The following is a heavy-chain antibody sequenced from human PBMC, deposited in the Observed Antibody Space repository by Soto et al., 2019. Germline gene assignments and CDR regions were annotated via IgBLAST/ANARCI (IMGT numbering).Heavy chain of an antibody. V-gene: IGHV3-9*01. CDR1: GFTFDDYA. Sequence: GGSLRLSCAASGFTFDDYAMHWVRQAPGKGLEWVSGISWNSGSIGYADSVKGRFTISRDNAKNSLYLQMNSLRAEDTALYYCAKDLRVPAAAIYWGQGTLVTVSS. J-gene: IGHJ4*02. CDR3: AKDLRVPAAAIY. D-gene: IGHD2-2*01. CDR2: ISWNSGSI.